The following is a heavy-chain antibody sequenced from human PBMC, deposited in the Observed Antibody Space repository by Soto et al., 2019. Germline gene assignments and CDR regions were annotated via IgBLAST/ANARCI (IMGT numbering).Heavy chain of an antibody. D-gene: IGHD6-6*01. CDR2: IIPIFGTA. J-gene: IGHJ4*02. CDR3: AREGIAARPSFSFDY. CDR1: GGTFSSYA. V-gene: IGHV1-69*13. Sequence: SVKVSCKASGGTFSSYAISWVRQAPGQGLEWMGGIIPIFGTASYAQKFQGRVTITADESTSTAYMELSSLRSEDTAVYYCAREGIAARPSFSFDYWGQGTLVTVSS.